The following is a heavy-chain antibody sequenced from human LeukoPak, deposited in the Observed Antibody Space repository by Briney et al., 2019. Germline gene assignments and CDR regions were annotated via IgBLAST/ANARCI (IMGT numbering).Heavy chain of an antibody. CDR1: GFTFSNYM. J-gene: IGHJ6*02. CDR2: IKSDGITI. V-gene: IGHV3-74*01. D-gene: IGHD6-13*01. CDR3: AKAASSSWPSYYYGMDV. Sequence: PGGSLRLSCAASGFTFSNYMMHWVRQAPGKGLVWVSRIKSDGITITYADSVKGRFTISRDNAKNTLYLQMSSLRVDDTAVYYCAKAASSSWPSYYYGMDVWGQGTTVTVSS.